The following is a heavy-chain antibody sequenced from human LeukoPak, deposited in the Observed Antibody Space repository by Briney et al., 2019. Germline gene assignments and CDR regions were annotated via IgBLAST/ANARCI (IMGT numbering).Heavy chain of an antibody. Sequence: GGSLRLSCAASGFTFSSYGMHWVRHAPGKELDWVAMIYYDGSNKYYADSVRGRFTISRDNSRNTVYLQMNSLRVEDTAVYFCVRMGGDNGGKTLENWGQGTLVIVSS. J-gene: IGHJ4*02. D-gene: IGHD4-23*01. CDR2: IYYDGSNK. CDR1: GFTFSSYG. V-gene: IGHV3-33*01. CDR3: VRMGGDNGGKTLEN.